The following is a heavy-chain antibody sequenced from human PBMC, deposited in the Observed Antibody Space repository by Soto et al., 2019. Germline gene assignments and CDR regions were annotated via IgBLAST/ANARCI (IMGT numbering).Heavy chain of an antibody. D-gene: IGHD3-22*01. CDR2: INTNGGST. CDR3: AKGFYDSSGNHPHWFDP. CDR1: GFTFSSYG. V-gene: IGHV3-23*01. Sequence: GGSLSLSCAASGFTFSSYGMSWVRPAPGKGLEWVSAINTNGGSTFYADSVKGRFTISRDNSKNTLYLQMNSLRAEDTAVYYCAKGFYDSSGNHPHWFDPWGQGTLVTVSS. J-gene: IGHJ5*02.